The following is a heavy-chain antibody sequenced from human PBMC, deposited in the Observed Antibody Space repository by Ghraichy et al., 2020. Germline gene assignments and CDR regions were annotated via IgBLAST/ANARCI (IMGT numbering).Heavy chain of an antibody. CDR1: GYTFTNYA. Sequence: ASVKVSCKASGYTFTNYALHWVRQAPGQRLEWMGWINAGNGNPKYSQRFQGRGTITRDTSASTVYLELSSLRYEDTAVYHCARDRSGSYYMDVWGKGTTVTVSS. J-gene: IGHJ6*03. V-gene: IGHV1-3*01. D-gene: IGHD6-25*01. CDR3: ARDRSGSYYMDV. CDR2: INAGNGNP.